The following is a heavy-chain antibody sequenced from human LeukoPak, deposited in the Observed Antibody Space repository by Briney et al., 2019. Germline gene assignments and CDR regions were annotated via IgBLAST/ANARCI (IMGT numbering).Heavy chain of an antibody. V-gene: IGHV1-2*02. J-gene: IGHJ6*03. Sequence: ASVKVSCKASGYTFTGYYMHWVRQAPGQGLEWMGWIKPNSGGTKYAQKFKGRVTMTRDTSISTVYMELSRLRSDDTAVYYCARGPDFSMVRGLTGFYYYMDVWGKGTTVTVSS. CDR3: ARGPDFSMVRGLTGFYYYMDV. D-gene: IGHD3-10*01. CDR1: GYTFTGYY. CDR2: IKPNSGGT.